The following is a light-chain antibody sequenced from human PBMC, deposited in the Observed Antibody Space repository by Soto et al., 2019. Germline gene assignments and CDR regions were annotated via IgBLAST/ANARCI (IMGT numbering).Light chain of an antibody. Sequence: QSALTQPPSMSAAPGQKVTISCSGSRSSIGDNYVSWYQHLPGTAPKLLIYETNKRPSGIPDRFSGSKSGTSATLGITGLQTGDEADYYCGKWDSSLSADVFGTGTKVTVL. J-gene: IGLJ1*01. CDR3: GKWDSSLSADV. CDR1: RSSIGDNY. V-gene: IGLV1-51*02. CDR2: ETN.